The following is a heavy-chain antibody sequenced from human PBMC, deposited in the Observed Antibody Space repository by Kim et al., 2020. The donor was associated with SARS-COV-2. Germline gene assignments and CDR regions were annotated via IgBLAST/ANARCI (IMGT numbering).Heavy chain of an antibody. J-gene: IGHJ6*02. CDR2: ISAYIGDT. CDR1: GYTFTSYG. D-gene: IGHD6-6*01. V-gene: IGHV1-18*01. Sequence: ASVKVSCKASGYTFTSYGVSWVRQAPGQGLEGMGWISAYIGDTNYAQKLQGRVTMTTDTSTSTAYMELRSLRSDDTAVYYCARAGYSSSIGMDVWGQGTTVTVSS. CDR3: ARAGYSSSIGMDV.